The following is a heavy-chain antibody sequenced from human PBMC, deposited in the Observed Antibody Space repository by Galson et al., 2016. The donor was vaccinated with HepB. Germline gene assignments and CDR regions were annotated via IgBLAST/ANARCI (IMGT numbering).Heavy chain of an antibody. CDR3: AKVRPPYSSDWYFDL. CDR2: ITNRGLST. J-gene: IGHJ2*01. V-gene: IGHV3-23*01. D-gene: IGHD6-25*01. CDR1: GFTFGNFA. Sequence: SLRLSCAASGFTFGNFAMNWVRQTPGKGLEWVAGITNRGLSTYYSDSVKGRFTISRDNFNNTLSLQMNSVRAEDTAVYYCAKVRPPYSSDWYFDLWGRGTLVTVSS.